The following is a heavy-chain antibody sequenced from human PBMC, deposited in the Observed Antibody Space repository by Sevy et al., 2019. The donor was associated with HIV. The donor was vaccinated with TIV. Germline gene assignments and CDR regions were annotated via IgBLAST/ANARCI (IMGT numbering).Heavy chain of an antibody. CDR1: GGSINSDH. Sequence: SETLSLTCTVSGGSINSDHWNWIRQPPGKGLEWIGYVYYTGGTNYNPSLKNRVTISVDRTKNQFSLKLTPVTAADTAVYYCARRNDFDIWGQGTMVTVS. CDR3: ARRNDFDI. V-gene: IGHV4-59*08. CDR2: VYYTGGT. J-gene: IGHJ3*02.